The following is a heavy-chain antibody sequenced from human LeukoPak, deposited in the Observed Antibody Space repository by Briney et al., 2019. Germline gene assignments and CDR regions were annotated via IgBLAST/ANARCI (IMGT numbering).Heavy chain of an antibody. V-gene: IGHV3-48*01. CDR3: AGTMIVVPSLGAFDI. CDR1: GFTFSSYS. Sequence: PGGSLRLSCAASGFTFSSYSMNWVRQAPGKGLEWVSYISSSSSTIYYADSVKGRFTISRDNAKNSLYLQMNSLRAEDTAVYYCAGTMIVVPSLGAFDIWGQGTMVTVSS. CDR2: ISSSSSTI. J-gene: IGHJ3*02. D-gene: IGHD3-22*01.